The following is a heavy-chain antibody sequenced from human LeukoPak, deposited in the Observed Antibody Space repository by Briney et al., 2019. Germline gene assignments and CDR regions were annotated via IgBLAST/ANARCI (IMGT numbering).Heavy chain of an antibody. Sequence: SVKVSCKASGGTFSNYAISGVRQAPGQGLEWLGRIIPILGIANYAQKFQGRVTITADKSTSTAYMELSSLRSEDTAVYYCALAAASLNWFDPWGQGTLVTVSS. D-gene: IGHD6-13*01. CDR2: IIPILGIA. J-gene: IGHJ5*02. CDR3: ALAAASLNWFDP. CDR1: GGTFSNYA. V-gene: IGHV1-69*04.